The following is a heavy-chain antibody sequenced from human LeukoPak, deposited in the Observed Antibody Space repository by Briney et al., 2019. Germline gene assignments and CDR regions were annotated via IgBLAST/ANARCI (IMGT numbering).Heavy chain of an antibody. CDR2: IYHSGST. J-gene: IGHJ4*02. V-gene: IGHV4-30-2*01. D-gene: IGHD4-17*01. CDR1: GGSISSGGYS. Sequence: SETLSLTSAVSGGSISSGGYSWSWIRQPPGKGLEWIGYIYHSGSTYYNPSLKSRVTISVDRSKNQFSLKLNSVTAADTAVYYCARGSAYGVHFDYWGQGTLVTVSS. CDR3: ARGSAYGVHFDY.